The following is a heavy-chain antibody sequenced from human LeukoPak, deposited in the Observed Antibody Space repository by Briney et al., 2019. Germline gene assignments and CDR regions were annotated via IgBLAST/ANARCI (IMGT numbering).Heavy chain of an antibody. V-gene: IGHV3-30*18. CDR2: ISYDGSKK. CDR1: GFTFTSFG. CDR3: AKGSGEDVDFADY. J-gene: IGHJ4*02. Sequence: GRSLTLSCAASGFTFTSFGMHWVRQAPGKGLEWVGIISYDGSKKYIADSVRGRFTISKDNSKNTLYLQMNSLRPEDTATYYCAKGSGEDVDFADYLGEGALVTVSS. D-gene: IGHD3-10*01.